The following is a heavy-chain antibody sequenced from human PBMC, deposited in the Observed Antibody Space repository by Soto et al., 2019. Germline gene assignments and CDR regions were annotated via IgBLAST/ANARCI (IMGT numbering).Heavy chain of an antibody. D-gene: IGHD3-10*01. J-gene: IGHJ5*02. CDR2: IWYDGSNK. Sequence: GGSLRLSCAASGFTFSSYGMHWVRQAPGKGLEWVAVIWYDGSNKYYADSVKGRFTISRDNSKNTLYLQMNSLRAEDTAVYYCARDSNYGSGSWFDPWGQGTLVTVSS. CDR1: GFTFSSYG. CDR3: ARDSNYGSGSWFDP. V-gene: IGHV3-33*01.